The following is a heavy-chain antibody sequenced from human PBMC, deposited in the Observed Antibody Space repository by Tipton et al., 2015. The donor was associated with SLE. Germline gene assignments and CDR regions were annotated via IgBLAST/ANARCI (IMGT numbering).Heavy chain of an antibody. CDR2: INHSGST. CDR3: ARGSHGVLWFGESEGWFDP. D-gene: IGHD3-10*01. Sequence: LRLSCAASGFTVSSNYMSWIRQPPGKGLEWIGEINHSGSTNYNPSLKSRVTISVDTSKNQFSLKLSSVTAADAAVYYCARGSHGVLWFGESEGWFDPWGQGTLVTVSS. V-gene: IGHV4-34*01. J-gene: IGHJ5*02. CDR1: GFTVSSNY.